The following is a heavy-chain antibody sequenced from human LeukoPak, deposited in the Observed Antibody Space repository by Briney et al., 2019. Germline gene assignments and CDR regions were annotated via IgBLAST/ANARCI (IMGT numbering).Heavy chain of an antibody. CDR2: ISGSGGST. CDR1: GFTFSSYG. D-gene: IGHD6-13*01. Sequence: GGSLRLSCAASGFTFSSYGMSWVRQAPGKGLEWVSAISGSGGSTYYADSVKGRFTISRDNSKNTLYLQMNSLRAEDTAVYYCAKRPKSYSSSWYDYWGQGTLVTVSS. J-gene: IGHJ4*02. V-gene: IGHV3-23*01. CDR3: AKRPKSYSSSWYDY.